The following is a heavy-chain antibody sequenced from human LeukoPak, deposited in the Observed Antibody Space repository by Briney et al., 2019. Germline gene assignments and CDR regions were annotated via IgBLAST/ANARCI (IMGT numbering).Heavy chain of an antibody. Sequence: SETLSLTCTVSGGSISSSSYYWGWIRQPPGKGLEWIGSIYYSGSTYYNPSLKSRVTISVDTSKNQFSLKLSSVTAADTAVYYCARGGDSSGYYYVDYWGQGTLVTVSS. CDR2: IYYSGST. V-gene: IGHV4-39*07. CDR1: GGSISSSSYY. CDR3: ARGGDSSGYYYVDY. J-gene: IGHJ4*02. D-gene: IGHD3-22*01.